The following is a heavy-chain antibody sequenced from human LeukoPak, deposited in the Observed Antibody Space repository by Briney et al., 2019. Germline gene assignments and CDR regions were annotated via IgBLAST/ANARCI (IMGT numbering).Heavy chain of an antibody. CDR2: IIPIFGTA. D-gene: IGHD3-16*01. CDR3: ARAARRSTQFGAFDI. V-gene: IGHV1-69*13. CDR1: GGTFSSYA. Sequence: SVKVSCKASGGTFSSYAISWVRQAPGQGLEWMGGIIPIFGTANYAQKFQGRVTITADESTSTAYMELSSLRSEDTAVYYCARAARRSTQFGAFDIWGQGTMVTVSS. J-gene: IGHJ3*02.